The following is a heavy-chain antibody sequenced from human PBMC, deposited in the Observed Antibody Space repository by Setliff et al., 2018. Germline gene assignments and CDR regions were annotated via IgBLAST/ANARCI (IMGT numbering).Heavy chain of an antibody. V-gene: IGHV5-51*01. J-gene: IGHJ3*02. CDR1: GHLFSISW. CDR3: ARDLYNSGWLRGPDI. CDR2: IYPGDLQI. Sequence: GESLKISCKDSGHLFSISWIGWVRQMPGKGLDWMGIIYPGDLQIKYSPSFHGRFTISRDNAKSSLFLQMDSLRAEDTAVYYCARDLYNSGWLRGPDIWGQGTMVTVSS. D-gene: IGHD6-19*01.